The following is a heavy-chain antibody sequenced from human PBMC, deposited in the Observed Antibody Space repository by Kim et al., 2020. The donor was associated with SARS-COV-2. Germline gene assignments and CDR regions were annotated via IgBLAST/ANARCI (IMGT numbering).Heavy chain of an antibody. CDR3: AKDQGYSYGSSFVDY. CDR2: ISYDGSNK. CDR1: GFTFSSYG. Sequence: GGSLRLSCAASGFTFSSYGMHWVRQAPGKGLEWVAVISYDGSNKYYADSVKGRFTISRDNSKNTLYLQMNSLRAEDTAVYYCAKDQGYSYGSSFVDYWGQGTLVTVSS. D-gene: IGHD5-18*01. V-gene: IGHV3-30*18. J-gene: IGHJ4*02.